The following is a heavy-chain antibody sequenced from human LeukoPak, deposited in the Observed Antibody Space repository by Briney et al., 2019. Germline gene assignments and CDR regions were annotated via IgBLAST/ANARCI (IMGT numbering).Heavy chain of an antibody. Sequence: ASVRVSCKASGYTFTDYYIHWLRQAPGQGLEWMGWINPNSGGTSYAQKLQGRVSMTRDTSISTAHMVLSSLGSDDTAVYYCARDCSRATCYNVFDSWGQGSLVTVSS. D-gene: IGHD5-24*01. CDR3: ARDCSRATCYNVFDS. V-gene: IGHV1-2*02. CDR1: GYTFTDYY. J-gene: IGHJ4*02. CDR2: INPNSGGT.